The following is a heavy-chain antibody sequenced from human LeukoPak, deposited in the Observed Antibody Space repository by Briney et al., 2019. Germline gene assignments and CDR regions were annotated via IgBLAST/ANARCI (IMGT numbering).Heavy chain of an antibody. CDR1: GYSFTTNW. CDR3: ARLSPGVGATAEY. V-gene: IGHV5-51*01. J-gene: IGHJ4*02. D-gene: IGHD1-26*01. Sequence: GESLKISCKGSGYSFTTNWIGWVRQMPGKGLEWMGIIYPPDSDTRYNPSFQGQVTISADKSISTASLQWRSLKASDTAIYYCARLSPGVGATAEYWGQGTLVTVSS. CDR2: IYPPDSDT.